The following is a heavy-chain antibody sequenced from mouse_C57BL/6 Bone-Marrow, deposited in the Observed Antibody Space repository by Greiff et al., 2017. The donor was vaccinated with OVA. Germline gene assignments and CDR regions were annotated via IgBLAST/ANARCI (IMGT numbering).Heavy chain of an antibody. CDR3: AREDYLAWFAY. CDR2: IHPNSGST. V-gene: IGHV1-64*01. D-gene: IGHD2-4*01. Sequence: QVQLQQSGAELVRPGASVKLSCKASGYTFTSYWMHWVKQRPGQGLEWIGMIHPNSGSTNYNEKFKSKATLTVDKSSSTAYMQLSSLTSEDSAVYYCAREDYLAWFAYWGQGTLVTVSA. J-gene: IGHJ3*01. CDR1: GYTFTSYW.